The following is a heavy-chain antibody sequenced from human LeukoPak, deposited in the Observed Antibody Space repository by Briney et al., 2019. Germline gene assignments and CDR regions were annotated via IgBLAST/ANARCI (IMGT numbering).Heavy chain of an antibody. J-gene: IGHJ5*02. V-gene: IGHV4-4*07. CDR3: ARGLHIVLMVYATQGDWFDP. Sequence: SETLSLTCTVSGGSISSYYWSWIRQPAGKGLEWIGRIYTSGSTNYNPSLKSRVTMSVHTSKNQFSLKLSSVTAADTAVYYCARGLHIVLMVYATQGDWFDPWGQGTLVTVSS. D-gene: IGHD2-8*01. CDR2: IYTSGST. CDR1: GGSISSYY.